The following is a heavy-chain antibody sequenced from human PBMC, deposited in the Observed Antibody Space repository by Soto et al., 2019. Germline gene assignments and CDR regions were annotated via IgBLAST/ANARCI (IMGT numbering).Heavy chain of an antibody. CDR3: ARAVVVVPAAIGGYWFDP. Sequence: SETLSLTCTVSGGSISSGGYYWSWIRQHPGKGLEWIGYIYYSGSTYYNPSLKSRVTISVDTSKNQFSLKLSSVTAADTAVYYCARAVVVVPAAIGGYWFDPWGQGTLVTVSS. CDR2: IYYSGST. CDR1: GGSISSGGYY. J-gene: IGHJ5*02. D-gene: IGHD2-2*01. V-gene: IGHV4-31*03.